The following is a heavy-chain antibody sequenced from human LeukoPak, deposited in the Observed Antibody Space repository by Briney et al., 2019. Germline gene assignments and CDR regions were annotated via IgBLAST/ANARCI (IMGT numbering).Heavy chain of an antibody. D-gene: IGHD5-18*01. CDR2: IYYSGST. CDR3: ARDNTAMATNY. Sequence: SETLSLTCTVSGDSISSSSYYWGWIRQPPGKGLEWIGSIYYSGSTYYNPSLKSRVTISVDTSKNQFSLKLSSVTAADTAVYYCARDNTAMATNYWGQGTLVTVSS. CDR1: GDSISSSSYY. J-gene: IGHJ4*02. V-gene: IGHV4-39*07.